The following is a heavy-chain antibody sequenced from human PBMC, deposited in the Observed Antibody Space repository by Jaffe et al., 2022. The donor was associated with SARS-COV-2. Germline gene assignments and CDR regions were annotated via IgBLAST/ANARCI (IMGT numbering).Heavy chain of an antibody. CDR1: GGTFSSYT. CDR2: IIPILGIA. Sequence: QVQLVQSGAEVKKPGSSVKVSCKASGGTFSSYTISWVRQAPGQGLEWMGRIIPILGIANYAQKFQGRVTITADKSTSTAYMELSSLRSEDTAVYYCASNIVVVVAARVDAFDIWGQGTMVTVSS. CDR3: ASNIVVVVAARVDAFDI. D-gene: IGHD2-15*01. J-gene: IGHJ3*02. V-gene: IGHV1-69*02.